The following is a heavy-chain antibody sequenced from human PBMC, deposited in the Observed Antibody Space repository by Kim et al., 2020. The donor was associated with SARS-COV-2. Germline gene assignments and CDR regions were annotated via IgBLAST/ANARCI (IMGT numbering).Heavy chain of an antibody. J-gene: IGHJ4*01. CDR3: AKDEDHGGGGY. V-gene: IGHV3-9*01. CDR1: GFAFGTYS. Sequence: GGSLRLSCAASGFAFGTYSVHWVRQAPGKGLEWVAGIRRDGDKIRYADSVKGRFPISRDNAKNTVYLQMNSLRAEDTALYYCAKDEDHGGGGYW. D-gene: IGHD2-15*01. CDR2: IRRDGDKI.